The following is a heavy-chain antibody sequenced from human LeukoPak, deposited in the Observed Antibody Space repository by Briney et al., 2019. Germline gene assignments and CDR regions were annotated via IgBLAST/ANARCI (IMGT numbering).Heavy chain of an antibody. J-gene: IGHJ4*02. CDR2: IYYSGST. CDR3: ARQYGDFDY. CDR1: GGSISSSSYY. D-gene: IGHD4-17*01. V-gene: IGHV4-39*07. Sequence: SETLSLTCTVSGGSISSSSYYWGWIRQPPGKGLEWIGSIYYSGSTYYNPSLKSRVTISVDTSKNQFSLKLSSVTAADTAVYYCARQYGDFDYWGQGTLVTVSS.